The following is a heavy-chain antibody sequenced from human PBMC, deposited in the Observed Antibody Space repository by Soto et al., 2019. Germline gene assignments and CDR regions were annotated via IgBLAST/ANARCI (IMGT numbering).Heavy chain of an antibody. Sequence: QVQLVESGGGVVQPGRSLRLSCAASGFTFSSYAMHWVRQAPGKGLEWVAVISYDGSNKYYADSVKGRFTISRDNSKNTLYLQMNSLRAEDTAAYYCARAPLDYYDSSGCWFDPWGQGTLVTVSS. CDR1: GFTFSSYA. CDR2: ISYDGSNK. D-gene: IGHD3-22*01. J-gene: IGHJ5*02. CDR3: ARAPLDYYDSSGCWFDP. V-gene: IGHV3-30-3*01.